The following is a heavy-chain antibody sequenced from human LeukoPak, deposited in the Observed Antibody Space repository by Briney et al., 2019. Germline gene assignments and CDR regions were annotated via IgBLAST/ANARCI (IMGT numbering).Heavy chain of an antibody. Sequence: SGGSLRLSCAASGFTFSSYWMSWVRQAPGKGLERVANIKQDGSEKYYVDSVKGRFTISRDNAKNSLYLQMNSLRAEDTAVYYCARDGRLLWFGELLPYFDYWGQGTLVTVSS. V-gene: IGHV3-7*01. CDR1: GFTFSSYW. J-gene: IGHJ4*02. CDR3: ARDGRLLWFGELLPYFDY. D-gene: IGHD3-10*01. CDR2: IKQDGSEK.